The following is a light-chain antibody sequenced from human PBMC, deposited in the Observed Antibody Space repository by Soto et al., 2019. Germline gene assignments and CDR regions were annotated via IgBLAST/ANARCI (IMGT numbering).Light chain of an antibody. CDR2: GAS. J-gene: IGKJ3*01. Sequence: EIVLTQSPGTLSLSPGERATLSCRASQSVSSSYLAWYQQKPGQAPRLLIFGASSRATDIPDRFGGSGSGTDFTLTISSLEPEDFAVYYCQQYGSSPLFTFGPGTKVDFK. CDR1: QSVSSSY. CDR3: QQYGSSPLFT. V-gene: IGKV3-20*01.